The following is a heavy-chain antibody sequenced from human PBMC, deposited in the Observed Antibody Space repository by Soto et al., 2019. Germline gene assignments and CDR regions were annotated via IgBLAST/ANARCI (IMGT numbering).Heavy chain of an antibody. Sequence: SETLSLTCTVSGGSISSGDYYWSWIRQPPGKGLEWIGYIYYSGSTYYNPSLKSRVTISVDTSKNQFSLKLSSVTAADTAVYYCARDRSGYDPSFDYWGQGTLVTVSS. CDR1: GGSISSGDYY. J-gene: IGHJ4*02. D-gene: IGHD5-12*01. CDR2: IYYSGST. CDR3: ARDRSGYDPSFDY. V-gene: IGHV4-30-4*01.